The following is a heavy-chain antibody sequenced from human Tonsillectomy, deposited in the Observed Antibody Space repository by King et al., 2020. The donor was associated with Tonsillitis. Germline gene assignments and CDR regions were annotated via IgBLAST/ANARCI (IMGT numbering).Heavy chain of an antibody. V-gene: IGHV3-23*04. CDR1: TFTFSSYA. J-gene: IGHJ6*02. CDR3: AKDRAAMITPTGSMDV. Sequence: VQLVESGGGLVQPGGSLRLSCTASTFTFSSYAMSWVRQAPGKGLEWVSGISGSGGSTFYADSVKGRFTISRDTSKNTLYVQMNSLRAEDTALYYCAKDRAAMITPTGSMDVWGQGTTVTVSS. CDR2: ISGSGGST. D-gene: IGHD5-18*01.